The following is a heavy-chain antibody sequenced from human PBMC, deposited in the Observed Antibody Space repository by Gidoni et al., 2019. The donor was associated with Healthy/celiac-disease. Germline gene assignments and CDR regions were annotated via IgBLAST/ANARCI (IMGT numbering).Heavy chain of an antibody. CDR3: ARAPRGSRKDY. J-gene: IGHJ4*02. Sequence: QVQLQQWGAGLLKPSETLSLTCAVYGGSFSGYYWSWIRQPPGKGLEWIGEINHSGSTNYNPSLKSRVTISVDTSKNQFSLKLSSVTAADTAVYYCARAPRGSRKDYWGQGTLVTVSS. D-gene: IGHD1-26*01. V-gene: IGHV4-34*01. CDR2: INHSGST. CDR1: GGSFSGYY.